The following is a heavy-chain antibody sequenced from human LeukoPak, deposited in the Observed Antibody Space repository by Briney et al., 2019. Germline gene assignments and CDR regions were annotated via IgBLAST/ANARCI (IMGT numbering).Heavy chain of an antibody. Sequence: PGGSLRLSCAASGFTFSSYAMSWVRQAPGKGLEWVSAISGSGGSTYYADSVKGRFTISRDNSKNTLYLQMNSLRAEDTAVYYCARESIVVVPAAMPYWWFDPWGQGTLVTVSS. D-gene: IGHD2-2*01. V-gene: IGHV3-23*01. CDR3: ARESIVVVPAAMPYWWFDP. J-gene: IGHJ5*02. CDR2: ISGSGGST. CDR1: GFTFSSYA.